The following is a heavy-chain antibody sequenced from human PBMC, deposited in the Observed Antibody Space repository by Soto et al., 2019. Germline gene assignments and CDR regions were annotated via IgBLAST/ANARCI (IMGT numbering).Heavy chain of an antibody. V-gene: IGHV3-30*18. D-gene: IGHD2-2*01. CDR3: AKGTGYCSSTTCRDYYYYYGLDV. Sequence: GWSLRLACASSGFSFINYGMHWVRQAPGKGLEWVAVISYDGSNKYYADSVKGRFTISRDNSKNTLSLQMNSLRAEDTAVYYCAKGTGYCSSTTCRDYYYYYGLDVWGQGTTVTVSS. CDR1: GFSFINYG. J-gene: IGHJ6*02. CDR2: ISYDGSNK.